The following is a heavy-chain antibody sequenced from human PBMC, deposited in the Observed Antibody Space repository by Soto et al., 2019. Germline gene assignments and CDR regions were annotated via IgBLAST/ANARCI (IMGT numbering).Heavy chain of an antibody. J-gene: IGHJ5*02. CDR1: GFRFSSYG. V-gene: IGHV3-30*18. CDR2: VSYDGGEK. Sequence: PGGSLRLSCGVSGFRFSSYGMHWVRQAPGKGLEWVAFVSYDGGEKFYPESVKGRFTISRDNSKNTLFLQMNSLRSEDTAVYYCEKDRQRKTFDLWGLGTLGTVSS. CDR3: EKDRQRKTFDL.